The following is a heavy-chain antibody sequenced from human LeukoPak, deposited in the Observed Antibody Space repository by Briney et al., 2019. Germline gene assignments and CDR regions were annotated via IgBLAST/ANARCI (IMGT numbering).Heavy chain of an antibody. D-gene: IGHD6-13*01. J-gene: IGHJ4*02. CDR2: VSPYNGDT. Sequence: ASVKVSCKASGYTCSSYGVNWVRQAPGQGLEWMGWVSPYNGDTNYAQKFQDRVTMTTDTSTNTAYMELRSLRSDDPAVYYCARDFTPPPAAGTGGVFDYWGQGTLVTVSS. V-gene: IGHV1-18*01. CDR3: ARDFTPPPAAGTGGVFDY. CDR1: GYTCSSYG.